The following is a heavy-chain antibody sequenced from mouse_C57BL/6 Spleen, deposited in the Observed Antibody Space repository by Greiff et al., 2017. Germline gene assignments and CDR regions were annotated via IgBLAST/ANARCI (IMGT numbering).Heavy chain of an antibody. D-gene: IGHD1-1*01. J-gene: IGHJ4*01. CDR2: INPSNGGT. CDR3: ARGIYYYGRDYAMDY. CDR1: GYTFTSYW. V-gene: IGHV1-53*01. Sequence: QVQLQQSGTELVKPGASVKLSCKASGYTFTSYWMHWVKQRPGQGLEWIGNINPSNGGTNYNEKFKSKATLTVDKSSSTAYMQLSSLTSEDSAVYYCARGIYYYGRDYAMDYWGQGTSVTVSS.